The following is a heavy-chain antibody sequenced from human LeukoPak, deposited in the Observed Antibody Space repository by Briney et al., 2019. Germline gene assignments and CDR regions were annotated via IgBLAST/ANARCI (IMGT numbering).Heavy chain of an antibody. Sequence: GGSLRLSCAVSGFIFSNYAMTWVRQAPGKGLEWVSATTNSGATTYYADSVKGRFTISRDNSKNMLYLQMNSLRAEDTAIYYCAKDKEGATPSWFDPWGQGTLVTVSS. J-gene: IGHJ5*02. D-gene: IGHD1-26*01. CDR1: GFIFSNYA. V-gene: IGHV3-23*01. CDR2: TTNSGATT. CDR3: AKDKEGATPSWFDP.